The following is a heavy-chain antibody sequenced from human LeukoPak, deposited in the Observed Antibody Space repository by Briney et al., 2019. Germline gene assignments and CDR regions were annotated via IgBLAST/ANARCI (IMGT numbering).Heavy chain of an antibody. V-gene: IGHV1-46*01. Sequence: ASVKVSCKASGYTFTSYDINWVRQATGQGLEWMGLINPSGGSTSYAQKFQGRVTMTRDTSTSTVYMELSSLRSEDTAVYYCARVKAYGLGTSDYYYYMDVWGKGTTVTISS. CDR1: GYTFTSYD. D-gene: IGHD3-10*01. CDR2: INPSGGST. CDR3: ARVKAYGLGTSDYYYYMDV. J-gene: IGHJ6*03.